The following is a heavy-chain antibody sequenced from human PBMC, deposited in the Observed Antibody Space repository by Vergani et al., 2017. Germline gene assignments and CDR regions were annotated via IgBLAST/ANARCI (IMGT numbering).Heavy chain of an antibody. Sequence: QVQLVESGGGVVQPGRSLRLSCAASGFTFSSYGMHWVRQAPGKGLEWVAVISYDGSNKYYADSVKGRFTISRDNSKNTLYLQMNSLRAEDTAVYYCAKNLPMTTVTIDYYYYYGMDVWGQGTTVTVSS. V-gene: IGHV3-30*18. CDR3: AKNLPMTTVTIDYYYYYGMDV. CDR2: ISYDGSNK. J-gene: IGHJ6*02. D-gene: IGHD4-17*01. CDR1: GFTFSSYG.